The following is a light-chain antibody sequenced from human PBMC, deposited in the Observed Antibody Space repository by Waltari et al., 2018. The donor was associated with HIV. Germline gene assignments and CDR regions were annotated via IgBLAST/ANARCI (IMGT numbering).Light chain of an antibody. V-gene: IGLV3-21*02. CDR1: TLYTAT. Sequence: YVLTQPPSVSVAPGQTARVICGGDTLYTATVNGFQQKPGQAPVLVVYDNTYRPSGIPERFSGSKSENTATLTISRVEAGDEADYYCQVWDNSSDHPGVFGTGTTVTVL. CDR2: DNT. CDR3: QVWDNSSDHPGV. J-gene: IGLJ1*01.